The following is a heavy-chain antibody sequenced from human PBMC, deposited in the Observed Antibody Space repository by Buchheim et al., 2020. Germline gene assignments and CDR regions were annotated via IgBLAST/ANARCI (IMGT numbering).Heavy chain of an antibody. CDR1: GGSISSSSYY. Sequence: QLQLQESGPGLVKPSETLSLTCTVSGGSISSSSYYWGWIRQPPGKGLEWIGSIYYSGSTYYNPSLKSRVTISVDTSKNQFSLKLSSVTAADTAVYYCARRISGSYSHYYYYMDVWGKGTT. J-gene: IGHJ6*03. V-gene: IGHV4-39*01. CDR3: ARRISGSYSHYYYYMDV. D-gene: IGHD1-26*01. CDR2: IYYSGST.